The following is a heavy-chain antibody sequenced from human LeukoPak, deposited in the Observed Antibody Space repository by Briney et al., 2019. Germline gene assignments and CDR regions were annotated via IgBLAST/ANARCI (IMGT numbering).Heavy chain of an antibody. J-gene: IGHJ3*02. Sequence: SSETLSLTCAVYGGSFSGYYWSWIRQPPGKGLEWIGEINHSGSTNYNPSLKSRVTISVDTSKNQFSLKLSSVTAADTAVYYCARDRGRAGGSYFGAFDIWGQGTMVTVSS. D-gene: IGHD1-26*01. V-gene: IGHV4-34*01. CDR3: ARDRGRAGGSYFGAFDI. CDR2: INHSGST. CDR1: GGSFSGYY.